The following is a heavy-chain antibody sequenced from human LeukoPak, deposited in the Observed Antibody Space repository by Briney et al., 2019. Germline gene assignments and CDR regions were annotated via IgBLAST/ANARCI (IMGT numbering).Heavy chain of an antibody. CDR1: GYTFSSYG. D-gene: IGHD6-13*01. J-gene: IGHJ4*02. CDR2: ISTYNGDT. CDR3: ARDPPSPSSSWPYSLDY. V-gene: IGHV1-18*01. Sequence: ASVKVSCKASGYTFSSYGISWVRQAPGQGLGWMAWISTYNGDTNTRYAQKVQGRVTVTTDTSTSTAYMELRSLRSDDTAVYYCARDPPSPSSSWPYSLDYWGQGTLVTVSS.